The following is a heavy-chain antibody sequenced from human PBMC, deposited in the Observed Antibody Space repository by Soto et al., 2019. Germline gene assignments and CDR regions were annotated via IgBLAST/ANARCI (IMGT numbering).Heavy chain of an antibody. CDR1: GYSFTSYW. CDR3: ARHGIRSWGYYYSGMDV. CDR2: IYPGDSDT. V-gene: IGHV5-51*01. J-gene: IGHJ6*02. D-gene: IGHD6-13*01. Sequence: EVQLVQSGAEVKKPGESLKISCKGSGYSFTSYWIGWVRQMPGKGLEWMGIIYPGDSDTRYSPSFQGQVTISADKSISXXYLQWSSLKASDTAMYYCARHGIRSWGYYYSGMDVWGQGTTVTVSS.